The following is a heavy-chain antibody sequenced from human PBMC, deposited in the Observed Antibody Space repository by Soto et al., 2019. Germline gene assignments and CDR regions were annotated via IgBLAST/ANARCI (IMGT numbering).Heavy chain of an antibody. J-gene: IGHJ3*02. Sequence: VASVKVSCKASGYPFTGFYLHWVRQAPGQGLEWMGWINPNSGGTNYAPKFQGRVTLTRDASITTAYMELNRLGSDDTAVYYCAILASIKFFAPGGPFDIWGQGTAVTV. V-gene: IGHV1-2*02. CDR2: INPNSGGT. CDR3: AILASIKFFAPGGPFDI. D-gene: IGHD3-16*01. CDR1: GYPFTGFY.